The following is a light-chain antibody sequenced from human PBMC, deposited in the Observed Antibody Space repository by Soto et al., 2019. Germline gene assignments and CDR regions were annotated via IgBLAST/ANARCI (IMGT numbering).Light chain of an antibody. CDR2: ATS. CDR3: QQYGRSGT. Sequence: EIVLTQSPATLSLSPGERATLSCRASQSVSSYLAWYQQKPVQAPRLLIYATSSRATGIPDRFSGSGSGTDFTLTISRLEPEDFAVYYCQQYGRSGTFGQGTKVDIK. J-gene: IGKJ1*01. CDR1: QSVSSY. V-gene: IGKV3-20*01.